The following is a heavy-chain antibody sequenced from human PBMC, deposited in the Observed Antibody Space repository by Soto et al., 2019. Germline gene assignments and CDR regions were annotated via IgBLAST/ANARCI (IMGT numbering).Heavy chain of an antibody. Sequence: VQLLESGGGLVLPGGSLRLSCAASGFTFSTYAMTWVRQPPGKGLEWVAAITGSGAPLFYADSVTGRFTISRDNSKDTVYLPMDSLRADDTALYYCAKENSAWGFVDFWGQGTQDTVST. CDR2: ITGSGAPL. CDR3: AKENSAWGFVDF. V-gene: IGHV3-23*01. CDR1: GFTFSTYA. J-gene: IGHJ4*02. D-gene: IGHD7-27*01.